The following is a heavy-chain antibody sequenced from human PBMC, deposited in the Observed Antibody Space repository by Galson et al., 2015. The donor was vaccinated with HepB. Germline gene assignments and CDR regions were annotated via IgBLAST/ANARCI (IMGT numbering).Heavy chain of an antibody. V-gene: IGHV1-69*04. CDR2: IIPILGIA. J-gene: IGHJ1*01. CDR1: GGTFSSYA. Sequence: SVKVSCKASGGTFSSYAISWVRQAPGQGLEWMGRIIPILGIANYAQKFQGRVTITADKSTSTAYMELSSLRSEDTAVYYCARGDSSSWYRQRAEYFQHWGQGTLVTVSS. D-gene: IGHD6-13*01. CDR3: ARGDSSSWYRQRAEYFQH.